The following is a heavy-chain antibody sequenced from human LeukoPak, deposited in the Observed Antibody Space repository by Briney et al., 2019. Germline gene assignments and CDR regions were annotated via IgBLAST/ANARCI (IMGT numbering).Heavy chain of an antibody. Sequence: SETLSLTCTVSGGSISSYYWSWIRQPPGKGLEWIGYIYYSGSTNYNPSLKSRVTISVDTSKNQFSLKLSSVTAADTAEYYCARDRGYCSSTSCSLFDYWGQGTLVTVSS. D-gene: IGHD2-2*01. J-gene: IGHJ4*02. CDR3: ARDRGYCSSTSCSLFDY. CDR1: GGSISSYY. V-gene: IGHV4-59*01. CDR2: IYYSGST.